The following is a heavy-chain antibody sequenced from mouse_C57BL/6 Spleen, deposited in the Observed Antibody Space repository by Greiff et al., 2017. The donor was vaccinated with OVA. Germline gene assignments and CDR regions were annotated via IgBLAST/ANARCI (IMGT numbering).Heavy chain of an antibody. V-gene: IGHV5-4*01. Sequence: EVHLVESGGGLVKPGGSLKLSCAASGFTFSSYAMSWVRQTPEKRLEWVATISDGGSYTYYPDNVKGRFTISRDNAKNNLYLQMSHLKSEDTAMYYCARGRRDWHFDYWGQGTTLTVSS. CDR2: ISDGGSYT. CDR1: GFTFSSYA. J-gene: IGHJ2*01. CDR3: ARGRRDWHFDY. D-gene: IGHD3-3*01.